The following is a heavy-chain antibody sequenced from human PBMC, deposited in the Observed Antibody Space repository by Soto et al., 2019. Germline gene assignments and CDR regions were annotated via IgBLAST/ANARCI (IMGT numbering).Heavy chain of an antibody. V-gene: IGHV4-59*01. J-gene: IGHJ6*02. CDR1: GDSMSSYY. CDR2: IYYSGST. CDR3: ARVGYGISSSSSPPGPGPPNGNLDV. D-gene: IGHD6-6*01. Sequence: SETLSLTWTVSGDSMSSYYCRWIRQPPGKGLEWIGYIYYSGSTNYNPSLKSRVTISVDTSKNQFSLKLSSVTAADTAVYYCARVGYGISSSSSPPGPGPPNGNLDVWGQGTTVTVSS.